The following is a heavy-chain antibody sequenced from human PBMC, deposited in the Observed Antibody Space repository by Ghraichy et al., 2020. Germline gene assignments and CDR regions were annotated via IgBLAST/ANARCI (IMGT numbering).Heavy chain of an antibody. J-gene: IGHJ4*02. V-gene: IGHV3-23*01. CDR1: GFSFSTYA. D-gene: IGHD1-1*01. CDR2: ISGRGDTS. CDR3: AKRFGATGSRNGYYFDY. Sequence: GESLNISCAASGFSFSTYALTWVRQAPGKGLEWVSIISGRGDTSFYADSVKGRFTVSRDNSKNTVYLQMNSLRNEDTAVYYCAKRFGATGSRNGYYFDYWGQGTQVTVSS.